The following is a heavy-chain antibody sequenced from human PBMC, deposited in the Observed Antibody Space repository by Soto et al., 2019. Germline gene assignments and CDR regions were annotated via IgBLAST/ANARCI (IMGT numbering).Heavy chain of an antibody. V-gene: IGHV1-69*13. CDR3: ARDPDYCSGGSCYSEAGYYGMDV. D-gene: IGHD2-15*01. J-gene: IGHJ6*02. CDR1: GGTFSSYA. Sequence: SVKVSCKASGGTFSSYAISWVRQAPGQGLEWMGGIIPIFGTANYAQKFQGRVTITADESTSTAYMELSSLRSEDTAVYYCARDPDYCSGGSCYSEAGYYGMDVWGQGTTITVSS. CDR2: IIPIFGTA.